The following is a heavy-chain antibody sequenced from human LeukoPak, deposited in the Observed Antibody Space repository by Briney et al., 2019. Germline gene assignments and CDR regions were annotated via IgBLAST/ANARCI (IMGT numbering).Heavy chain of an antibody. J-gene: IGHJ4*02. D-gene: IGHD3-10*01. Sequence: GGSLRLSCTVSGFTVSSNSMSWVRQAPGKGLEWVSYISSSSSTIYYADSVKGRFTISRDNAKNSLYLQMNSLRAEDTAVYYCARGSLVHYYGSGSYRIRAGFDYWGQGTLVTVSS. V-gene: IGHV3-48*04. CDR3: ARGSLVHYYGSGSYRIRAGFDY. CDR1: GFTVSSNS. CDR2: ISSSSSTI.